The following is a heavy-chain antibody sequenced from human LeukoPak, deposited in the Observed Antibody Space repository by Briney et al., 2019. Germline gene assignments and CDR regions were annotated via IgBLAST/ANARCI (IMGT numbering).Heavy chain of an antibody. Sequence: GGSLRLSCAASGFTFSNYAMTWVRQAPGKGLEWVSSISSSSSYIYYADSVKGRFTISRDNAKNSLYLQMNSLRAEDTAVYYCARDEGRGYWGQGTLVTVSS. D-gene: IGHD3-10*01. CDR3: ARDEGRGY. V-gene: IGHV3-21*01. CDR1: GFTFSNYA. CDR2: ISSSSSYI. J-gene: IGHJ4*02.